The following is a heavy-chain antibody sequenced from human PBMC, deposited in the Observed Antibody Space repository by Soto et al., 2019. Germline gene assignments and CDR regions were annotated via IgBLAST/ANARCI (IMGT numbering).Heavy chain of an antibody. Sequence: GRSLRLPYTASGFTFIDHAMRRILQAPGKGLEWVSAISGSGGSTYYADSVKGRFTISRDNSKNTLYLQMNSLRAEDTAVYYCAKGWRYSYGSFDYWGQGTLVTVSS. CDR3: AKGWRYSYGSFDY. V-gene: IGHV3-23*01. D-gene: IGHD5-18*01. J-gene: IGHJ4*02. CDR1: GFTFIDHA. CDR2: ISGSGGST.